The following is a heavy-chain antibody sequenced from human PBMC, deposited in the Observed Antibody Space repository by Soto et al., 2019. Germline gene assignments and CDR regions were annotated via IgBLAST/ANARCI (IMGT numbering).Heavy chain of an antibody. CDR2: IYYSGST. CDR1: GGSISRGGYY. Sequence: QVQLQESGPGLVKPSQTLSLTCTVSGGSISRGGYYWSWIRQHPGKGLEWIGYIYYSGSTYYNPSLKSRVTISVDTSKNQFSLKLSSVTAADTAVYYCARTSYYYGSERGEGLFDPWGQGTLVTVSS. J-gene: IGHJ5*02. V-gene: IGHV4-31*03. CDR3: ARTSYYYGSERGEGLFDP. D-gene: IGHD3-10*01.